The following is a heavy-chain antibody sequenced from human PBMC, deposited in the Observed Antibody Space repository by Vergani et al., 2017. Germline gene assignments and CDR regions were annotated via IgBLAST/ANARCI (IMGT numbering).Heavy chain of an antibody. CDR2: IYPGDSDT. V-gene: IGHV5-51*01. J-gene: IGHJ3*02. CDR1: GYSFTSYW. CDR3: ARHSLEWSDNDAFDI. Sequence: EVQLVQSGAAVKKPGESLKISCTGSGYSFTSYWIAWVRQMPGKGLEWMGIIYPGDSDTRYSPSFQGQVIISADKSISTAYLQWSSLEASDTAMYYCARHSLEWSDNDAFDIWGQGTMVTVSS. D-gene: IGHD3-3*01.